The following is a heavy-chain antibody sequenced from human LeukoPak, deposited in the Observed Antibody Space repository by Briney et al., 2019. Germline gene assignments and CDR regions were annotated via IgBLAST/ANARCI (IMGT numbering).Heavy chain of an antibody. D-gene: IGHD1-1*01. CDR3: ARRRNGVPYYFDY. Sequence: PSETLSLTCTVSGGSISTSDYYWGWIRQPPGEGPEWIGSFYYSGSTYYNPSLKSRLTISVDTSNNQFSLRLTSVTAADTAVYYCARRRNGVPYYFDYWGQGTLVTVSS. V-gene: IGHV4-39*01. J-gene: IGHJ4*02. CDR2: FYYSGST. CDR1: GGSISTSDYY.